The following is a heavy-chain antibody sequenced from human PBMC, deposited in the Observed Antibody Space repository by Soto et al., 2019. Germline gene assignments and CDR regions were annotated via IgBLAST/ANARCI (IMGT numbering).Heavy chain of an antibody. Sequence: GASVKVSCKASGYTFTSYAMHWVRQAPGQRLEWMGWINAGNGNTKYSQKFQGRVTITRDTSASTAYMELSSLRSEDTAVYYCARDYCTNGVCYPYFHYWGQRALVTVSS. CDR3: ARDYCTNGVCYPYFHY. J-gene: IGHJ4*02. CDR2: INAGNGNT. CDR1: GYTFTSYA. D-gene: IGHD2-8*01. V-gene: IGHV1-3*01.